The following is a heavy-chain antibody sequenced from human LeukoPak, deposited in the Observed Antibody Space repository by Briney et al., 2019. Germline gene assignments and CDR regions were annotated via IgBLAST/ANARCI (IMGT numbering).Heavy chain of an antibody. CDR3: ARHLVVRGVIAGYFDY. J-gene: IGHJ4*02. D-gene: IGHD3-10*01. Sequence: SETLSLTCAVSGGSISSSSYYWGWIRQPPGKGLEWIGGIYYSGSTYYNPSLKSRVTISVDTSKNQFSLRLTSVTAADTAVYYCARHLVVRGVIAGYFDYWGQGTLVTVSS. V-gene: IGHV4-39*01. CDR1: GGSISSSSYY. CDR2: IYYSGST.